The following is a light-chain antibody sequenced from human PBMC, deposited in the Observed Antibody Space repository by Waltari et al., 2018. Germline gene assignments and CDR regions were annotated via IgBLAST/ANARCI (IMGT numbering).Light chain of an antibody. CDR2: VNSDGSH. Sequence: QLVLIQSPSASASLGASVKLTCTLSSGHSSNVIAWLQQQPEKGPRYLMKVNSDGSHSKGDEIPDRFSGSSSGTERYLTISSPQSEDEADYYCQTGGHGTWVFGGGTKLTVL. CDR3: QTGGHGTWV. CDR1: SGHSSNV. V-gene: IGLV4-69*01. J-gene: IGLJ3*02.